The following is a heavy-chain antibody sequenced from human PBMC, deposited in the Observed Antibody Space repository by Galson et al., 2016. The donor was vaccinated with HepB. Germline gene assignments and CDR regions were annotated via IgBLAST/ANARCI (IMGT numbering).Heavy chain of an antibody. J-gene: IGHJ4*02. D-gene: IGHD2-2*01. CDR3: ASHALLGYCRSTLCPLAY. V-gene: IGHV4-39*01. Sequence: SETLSLTCTVSGGSISSTTYYWSWIRQPPGKGLEWIGSIYYIGSSYYNPSLKSRITISVDTSKNQFSLRLSSVTAADTAVYYCASHALLGYCRSTLCPLAYWGQGTLVTVSS. CDR2: IYYIGSS. CDR1: GGSISSTTYY.